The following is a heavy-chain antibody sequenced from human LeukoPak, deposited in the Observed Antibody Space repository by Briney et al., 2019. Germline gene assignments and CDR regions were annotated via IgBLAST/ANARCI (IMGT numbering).Heavy chain of an antibody. Sequence: GGSLRLSCAASGFTFSSYSMNWVRQAPGKGLEWVSYISSSSNNIYYADSVKGRFTISRDNPKNSLYLQMNSLRAEDTAVYYCARDARYCSSTSCQPLDYWGQGTLVTVSS. CDR1: GFTFSSYS. CDR2: ISSSSNNI. V-gene: IGHV3-21*01. D-gene: IGHD2-2*01. J-gene: IGHJ4*02. CDR3: ARDARYCSSTSCQPLDY.